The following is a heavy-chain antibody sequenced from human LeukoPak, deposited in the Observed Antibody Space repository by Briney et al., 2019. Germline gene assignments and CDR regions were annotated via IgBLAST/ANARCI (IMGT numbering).Heavy chain of an antibody. J-gene: IGHJ6*03. V-gene: IGHV1-18*01. D-gene: IGHD6-13*01. CDR1: GYTFTSYG. CDR3: ARVYSSSWYESLRGYYYYMDV. Sequence: GASVKVSCKASGYTFTSYGISWVRQAPGQGLEWMGWISAYNGNTNYAQKLQGRVTMTTDTSTSTAYMELRSLRSDDTAVYYCARVYSSSWYESLRGYYYYMDVWGKGTTVTISS. CDR2: ISAYNGNT.